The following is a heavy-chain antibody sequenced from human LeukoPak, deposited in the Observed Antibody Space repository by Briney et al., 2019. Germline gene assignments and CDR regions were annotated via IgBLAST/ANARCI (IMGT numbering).Heavy chain of an antibody. CDR3: AKGFTTGWSEGYLDH. V-gene: IGHV3-23*01. CDR2: ISGGNT. Sequence: GGCLRLSCAASGFTLTNYAMNWVRQTPGKGLEWVSAISGGNTYYADSVRGRFTISRDSSKNTLYLHMDFLRAEDTAVYLCAKGFTTGWSEGYLDHWGQGTLVSVSS. CDR1: GFTLTNYA. D-gene: IGHD6-19*01. J-gene: IGHJ4*02.